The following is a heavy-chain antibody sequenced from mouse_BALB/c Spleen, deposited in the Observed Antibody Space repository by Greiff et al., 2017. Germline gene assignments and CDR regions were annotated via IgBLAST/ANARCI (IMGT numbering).Heavy chain of an antibody. D-gene: IGHD2-4*01. CDR3: ASDYDYDEAMDY. CDR2: ISSGSSTI. V-gene: IGHV5-17*02. CDR1: GFTFSSFG. Sequence: EVKLMESGGGLVQPGGSRKLSCAASGFTFSSFGMHWVRQAPEKGLEWVAYISSGSSTIYYADTVKGRFTISRDNPKNTLFLQMTSLRSEDTAMYYCASDYDYDEAMDYWGQGTSVTVSS. J-gene: IGHJ4*01.